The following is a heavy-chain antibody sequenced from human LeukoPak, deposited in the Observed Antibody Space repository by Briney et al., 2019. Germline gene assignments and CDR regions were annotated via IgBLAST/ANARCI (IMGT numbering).Heavy chain of an antibody. D-gene: IGHD5-18*01. J-gene: IGHJ4*02. CDR2: ISGRGSST. Sequence: GGSLRLSCAASGFTFSSYAMSWVRQAPGKGLEWVSGISGRGSSTYFADSVKGRFAISRDNSKNTLYLQMNSLRAEDTAVYYCAKALDTAMVTRSFASDYWGQGTLVTVSS. CDR1: GFTFSSYA. CDR3: AKALDTAMVTRSFASDY. V-gene: IGHV3-23*01.